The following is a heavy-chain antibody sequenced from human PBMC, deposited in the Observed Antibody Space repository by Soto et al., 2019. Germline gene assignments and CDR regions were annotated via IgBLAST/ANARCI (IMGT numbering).Heavy chain of an antibody. Sequence: QLQLQESGPALVKPSETLSLTCTVSGDSISSSRYFWGWVRQPPGKGLGWIGRIDYSGSTYYNPSLKSRVAIFGDTSKNHVSMKLSSVTAADTAVYYCARHLGEGYFDYWGQGTLVTVSS. CDR1: GDSISSSRYF. V-gene: IGHV4-39*01. J-gene: IGHJ4*02. CDR3: ARHLGEGYFDY. CDR2: IDYSGST.